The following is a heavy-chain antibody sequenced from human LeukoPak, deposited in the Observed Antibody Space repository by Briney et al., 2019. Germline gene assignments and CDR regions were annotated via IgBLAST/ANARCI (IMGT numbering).Heavy chain of an antibody. CDR2: IYYSRST. Sequence: PSETLSLTCTVSGGSISSYYWSWIRQPPGKGLEWIGYIYYSRSTNYNPSLKSRVTISVDTSKNQFSLKLSSVTAADTAVYYCARDLPHLTGIVARYFDYWGQGTLVTVSS. V-gene: IGHV4-59*01. J-gene: IGHJ4*02. CDR1: GGSISSYY. D-gene: IGHD2-15*01. CDR3: ARDLPHLTGIVARYFDY.